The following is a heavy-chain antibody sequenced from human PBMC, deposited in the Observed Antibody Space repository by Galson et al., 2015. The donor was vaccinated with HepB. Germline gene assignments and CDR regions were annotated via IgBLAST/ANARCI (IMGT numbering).Heavy chain of an antibody. CDR2: IWYDGSNK. CDR3: ARGITIFGVVLVGYYYYYMDV. J-gene: IGHJ6*03. V-gene: IGHV3-33*01. Sequence: SLRLSCAASGFTFSSYGMHWVRQAPGKGLEWVAVIWYDGSNKYYADSVKGRFTISRDNSKNTLYLQMNSLRAEDTAVYYCARGITIFGVVLVGYYYYYMDVWGKGTTVTVSS. D-gene: IGHD3-3*01. CDR1: GFTFSSYG.